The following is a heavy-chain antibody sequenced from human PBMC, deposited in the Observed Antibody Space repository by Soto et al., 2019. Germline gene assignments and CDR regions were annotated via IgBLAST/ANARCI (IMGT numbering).Heavy chain of an antibody. CDR1: GFTFSSYD. V-gene: IGHV3-13*01. CDR2: IGTAGDT. J-gene: IGHJ6*02. D-gene: IGHD5-18*01. CDR3: ARSGYSYGYYYYGMDV. Sequence: GGSLRLSCAASGFTFSSYDMHWVRQATGKGLEWVSAIGTAGDTYYPGSVKGRFTISRENAKNSLYLQMNSLRAEDTAVYYCARSGYSYGYYYYGMDVWGQGTTVTVSS.